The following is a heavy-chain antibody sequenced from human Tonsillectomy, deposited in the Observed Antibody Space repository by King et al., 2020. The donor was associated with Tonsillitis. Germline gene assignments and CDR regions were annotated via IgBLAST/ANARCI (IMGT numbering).Heavy chain of an antibody. CDR1: GGSITSHF. V-gene: IGHV4-4*09. CDR3: AKYGSGGFDD. CDR2: IYHSGTT. Sequence: VQLQESGPGLVKPSETLSLTCTVSGGSITSHFWSWIRQSPGKGLEWISYIYHSGTTKYNPPLESRVAISLDTSKNQFSLTWNSVTAADTAMYYCAKYGSGGFDDWGQGTLVTVSS. D-gene: IGHD3-10*01. J-gene: IGHJ4*02.